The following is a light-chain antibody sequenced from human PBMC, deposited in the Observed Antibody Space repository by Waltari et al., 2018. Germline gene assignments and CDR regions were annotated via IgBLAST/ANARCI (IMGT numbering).Light chain of an antibody. CDR2: SNN. J-gene: IGLJ2*01. Sequence: QSVLTQPPSASGTPGQRVTISCSGSSSNLGNNPINWYQQLPGTAPKLLIYSNNQRPSGVPDRFSGSKSDTSASLTISGLQSEDEADYYCATWDDNLTGVVFGGGTKLTV. V-gene: IGLV1-44*01. CDR3: ATWDDNLTGVV. CDR1: SSNLGNNP.